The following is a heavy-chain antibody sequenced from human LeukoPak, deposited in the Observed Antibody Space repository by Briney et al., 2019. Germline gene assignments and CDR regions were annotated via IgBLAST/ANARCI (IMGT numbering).Heavy chain of an antibody. V-gene: IGHV3-33*01. D-gene: IGHD3-16*01. CDR2: LRYDGTNE. Sequence: GTPLRLSCAASGFTFSNYNMHWVRQAPGKGLEWVAVLRYDGTNEFYADSVKGRFTISRDNSKATLYLQMNSLRVEDTAIYYCARDSWGPDYWGRGTLVTVSS. J-gene: IGHJ4*02. CDR3: ARDSWGPDY. CDR1: GFTFSNYN.